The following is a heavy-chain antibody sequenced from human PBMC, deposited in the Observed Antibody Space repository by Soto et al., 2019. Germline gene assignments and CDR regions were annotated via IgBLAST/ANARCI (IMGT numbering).Heavy chain of an antibody. J-gene: IGHJ6*02. CDR3: TRSFRLHLVYGMDF. V-gene: IGHV3-49*03. CDR2: IRSKAYGGTT. Sequence: GGYLRLSCTASGFTFGDYAMSWFRQAPGKGLEWVGFIRSKAYGGTTEYAASVKGRFTISRDDSKSIAYLQMNSLKTEDTAVYYCTRSFRLHLVYGMDFWGQGTTVTLSS. D-gene: IGHD4-4*01. CDR1: GFTFGDYA.